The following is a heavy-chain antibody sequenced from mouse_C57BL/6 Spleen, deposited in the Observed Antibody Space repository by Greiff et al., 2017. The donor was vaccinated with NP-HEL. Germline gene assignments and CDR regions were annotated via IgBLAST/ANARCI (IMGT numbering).Heavy chain of an antibody. CDR2: INPSSGYT. CDR3: ARHLSTVVAWDY. J-gene: IGHJ2*01. CDR1: GYTFTSYW. Sequence: QVQLQQSGAELAKPGASVKLSCKASGYTFTSYWMHWVKQRPGQGLEWIGYINPSSGYTKYNQKFKDKATLTADTSSSTAYMPLSSLTYEDSAVYYCARHLSTVVAWDYWGQGTTLTVSS. D-gene: IGHD1-1*01. V-gene: IGHV1-7*01.